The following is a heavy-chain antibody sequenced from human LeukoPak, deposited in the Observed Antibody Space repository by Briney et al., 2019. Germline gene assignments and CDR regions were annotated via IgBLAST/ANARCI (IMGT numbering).Heavy chain of an antibody. CDR3: ARTRSSSGYYYYYGMDV. CDR1: GYTSTSYG. CDR2: ISAYNGNT. Sequence: ASVKVSCKASGYTSTSYGISWVRQAPGQGLEWMGWISAYNGNTNYAQKLQGRVTMTTDTSTSTAYMELRSLRSDDTAVYYCARTRSSSGYYYYYGMDVWGQGTTVTVSS. J-gene: IGHJ6*02. D-gene: IGHD5-24*01. V-gene: IGHV1-18*01.